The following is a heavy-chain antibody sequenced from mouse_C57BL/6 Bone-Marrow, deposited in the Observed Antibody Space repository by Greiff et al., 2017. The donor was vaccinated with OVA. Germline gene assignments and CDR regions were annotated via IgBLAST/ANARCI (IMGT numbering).Heavy chain of an antibody. CDR1: GYTFTSYW. CDR2: IHPNSGST. J-gene: IGHJ3*01. V-gene: IGHV1-64*01. D-gene: IGHD1-2*01. CDR3: ARGGLRPAWFAY. Sequence: VQLQQPGAELVKPGASVKLSCKASGYTFTSYWMHWVKQRPGQGLEWIGMIHPNSGSTNYNEKFKSKATLTVDKSSSTAYMQLSSLTSEDSAVYYGARGGLRPAWFAYWGQGTLVTVSA.